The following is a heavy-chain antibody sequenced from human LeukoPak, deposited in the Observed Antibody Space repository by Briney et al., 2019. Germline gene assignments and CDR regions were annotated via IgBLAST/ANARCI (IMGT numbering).Heavy chain of an antibody. J-gene: IGHJ3*02. CDR1: GFTFSSNW. D-gene: IGHD3-3*01. CDR3: AKAIFGVVLGAFDI. CDR2: IKQDGSEQ. V-gene: IGHV3-7*01. Sequence: GGSLRLSCAASGFTFSSNWMTWVRQPPGKGLEWVANIKQDGSEQYYVDSVKGRFTISRDNAKNSLFLQMSSLRAEDTAVYYCAKAIFGVVLGAFDIWGQGTMVTVSS.